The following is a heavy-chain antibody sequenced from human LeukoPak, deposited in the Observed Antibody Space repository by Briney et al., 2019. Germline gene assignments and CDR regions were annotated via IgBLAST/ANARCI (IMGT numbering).Heavy chain of an antibody. D-gene: IGHD6-19*01. Sequence: ASVKVSCKASGYTFTSYGISWVRQAPGQGLEWMGWISAYNGNTNYAQKLQGRVTMTTDTSTSTAYMELSSLRSEDTAVYYCASTGRDSSGWYGGAFDIWGQGTMVTVSS. J-gene: IGHJ3*02. CDR3: ASTGRDSSGWYGGAFDI. CDR2: ISAYNGNT. V-gene: IGHV1-18*01. CDR1: GYTFTSYG.